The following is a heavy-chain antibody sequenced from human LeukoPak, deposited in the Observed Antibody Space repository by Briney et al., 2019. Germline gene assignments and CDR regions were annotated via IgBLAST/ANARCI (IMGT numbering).Heavy chain of an antibody. CDR1: GYTFTSYY. V-gene: IGHV1-46*01. CDR3: ARTAQNFFDY. CDR2: IPPSATPT. Sequence: ASXKVSCKASGYTFTSYYMHWVGQAPGQGREWMVIIPPSATPTTYAQQFPGTVTMTRDTSTSTVYMALSSLRSEDTAVYYCARTAQNFFDYWGQGTLVTVSS. J-gene: IGHJ4*02.